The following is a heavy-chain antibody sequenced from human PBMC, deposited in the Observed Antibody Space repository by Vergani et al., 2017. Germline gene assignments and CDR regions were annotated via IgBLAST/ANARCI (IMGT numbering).Heavy chain of an antibody. CDR3: ARARGVAGSSNFDY. CDR1: GGSISSYY. J-gene: IGHJ4*02. D-gene: IGHD6-19*01. Sequence: QVQLQESGPGLVKPSETLSLTCTVSGGSISSYYWSWIRQPAGKGLEWIGYIYYSGSTYYNPSLKSLVTISVDTSKNQFSLKLSSVTAADTAVYYCARARGVAGSSNFDYWGQGTLVTVSS. V-gene: IGHV4-59*06. CDR2: IYYSGST.